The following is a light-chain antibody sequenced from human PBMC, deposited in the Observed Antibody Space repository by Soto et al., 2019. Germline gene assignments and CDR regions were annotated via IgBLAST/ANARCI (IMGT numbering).Light chain of an antibody. CDR1: SSNIGAGYD. Sequence: QSVLTQPPSVSGAPWQRVTISCTGSSSNIGAGYDVHWYQQLPGTAPKLLIYGNSNRPSGVPDRFSGSKSGTSASLAITGLQAEDEADYYCQCYDSSLSGVVFGGGTKLTVL. J-gene: IGLJ2*01. V-gene: IGLV1-40*01. CDR2: GNS. CDR3: QCYDSSLSGVV.